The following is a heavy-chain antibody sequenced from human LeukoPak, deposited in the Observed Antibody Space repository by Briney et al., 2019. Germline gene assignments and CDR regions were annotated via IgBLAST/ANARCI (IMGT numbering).Heavy chain of an antibody. V-gene: IGHV1-18*01. CDR3: ARGYYDILTGYSPFDY. CDR2: ISAYNGNT. J-gene: IGHJ4*02. D-gene: IGHD3-9*01. CDR1: GYTFTSYG. Sequence: ASVKVSSKASGYTFTSYGISWVRQAPGQGLEWMGWISAYNGNTNYAQKLQGRVTMTTDTSTSTAYMELRSLRSDDTAVYYCARGYYDILTGYSPFDYWGQGTLVTVSS.